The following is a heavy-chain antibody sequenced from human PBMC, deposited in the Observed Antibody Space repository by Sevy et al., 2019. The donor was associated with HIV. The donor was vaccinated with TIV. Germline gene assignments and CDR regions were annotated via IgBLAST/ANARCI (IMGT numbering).Heavy chain of an antibody. CDR1: GYSFTSYW. D-gene: IGHD4-17*01. Sequence: GESLKISCKGSGYSFTSYWIGWVRQMPGKGLEWRGIIYPGDSDTTYSPSFQGQVTISADKYISTAYLQWSSLKASDTAMYYCARRGGYGDPEGRAFDIWGQGTMVTVSS. V-gene: IGHV5-51*01. CDR3: ARRGGYGDPEGRAFDI. CDR2: IYPGDSDT. J-gene: IGHJ3*02.